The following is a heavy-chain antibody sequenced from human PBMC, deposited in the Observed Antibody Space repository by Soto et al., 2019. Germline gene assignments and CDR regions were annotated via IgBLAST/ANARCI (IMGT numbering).Heavy chain of an antibody. J-gene: IGHJ4*02. CDR2: ISSSSSTR. CDR3: ARDGVVVPAAISGYFDY. D-gene: IGHD2-2*02. Sequence: EVQLVESGGGLVQPGGSLRLSCAASGFTFSSYSMNWVRQAPGKGLEWVSYISSSSSTRYYADSVKGRFTISRDNAKNSLYLQMNSLRAEDTAVYYCARDGVVVPAAISGYFDYWGQGTLVTVSS. CDR1: GFTFSSYS. V-gene: IGHV3-48*01.